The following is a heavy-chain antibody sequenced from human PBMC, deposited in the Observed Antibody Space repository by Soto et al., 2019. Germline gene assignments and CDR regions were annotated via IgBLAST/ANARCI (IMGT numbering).Heavy chain of an antibody. Sequence: PSETLSLTCTVSGGSVSSGNYYWSWNRQPPGKGLEWIGYIYYSGSTNYNPSLKSRVTISVDTSKNQLSLKLSSVSAADTAVYYCARVERYDIYLDYWGQGTLVTVSS. CDR3: ARVERYDIYLDY. CDR1: GGSVSSGNYY. D-gene: IGHD3-9*01. V-gene: IGHV4-61*01. CDR2: IYYSGST. J-gene: IGHJ4*02.